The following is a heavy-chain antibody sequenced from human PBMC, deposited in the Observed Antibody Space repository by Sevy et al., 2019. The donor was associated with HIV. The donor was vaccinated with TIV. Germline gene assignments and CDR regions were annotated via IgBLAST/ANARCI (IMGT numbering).Heavy chain of an antibody. CDR1: GITLSNYG. J-gene: IGHJ4*02. Sequence: GGSLRLSCAASGITLSNYGVNWVRQAPGKGLEWVSYISSRSGTIYYADSVKGRFTISRDNAKNTLPLQMNSLRAEDTAVYYCARGGYPRPFDYWGQGTLVTVSS. V-gene: IGHV3-48*01. CDR3: ARGGYPRPFDY. D-gene: IGHD1-1*01. CDR2: ISSRSGTI.